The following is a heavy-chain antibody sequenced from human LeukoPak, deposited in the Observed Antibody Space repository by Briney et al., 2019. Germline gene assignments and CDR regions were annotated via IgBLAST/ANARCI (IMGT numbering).Heavy chain of an antibody. V-gene: IGHV3-15*01. J-gene: IGHJ4*02. D-gene: IGHD6-13*01. CDR1: GFTFSNAW. CDR2: IKSKTDGGTT. CDR3: TTDLIAAGEGY. Sequence: RGSLRLSCAASGFTFSNAWMSSVRQAPGKGLEWVGRIKSKTDGGTTDYAAPVKGRFTISRADTKNTLYLQMNRLQTEDTAVYYCTTDLIAAGEGYWGQGTLVTVSS.